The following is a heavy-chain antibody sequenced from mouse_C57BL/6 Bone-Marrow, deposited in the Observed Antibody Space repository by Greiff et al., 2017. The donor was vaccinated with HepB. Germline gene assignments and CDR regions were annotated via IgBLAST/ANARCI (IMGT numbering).Heavy chain of an antibody. Sequence: EVKLVESGGGLVKPGGSLKLSCAASGFTFSSYAMSWVRQTPEKRLEWVATISDGGSYTYYPDNVKGRFTISRDNAENNLYLQMSHLKSEDTAMYYCARGGPTIVTTWYFDVWGTGTTVTVSS. CDR2: ISDGGSYT. J-gene: IGHJ1*03. D-gene: IGHD2-5*01. CDR3: ARGGPTIVTTWYFDV. CDR1: GFTFSSYA. V-gene: IGHV5-4*03.